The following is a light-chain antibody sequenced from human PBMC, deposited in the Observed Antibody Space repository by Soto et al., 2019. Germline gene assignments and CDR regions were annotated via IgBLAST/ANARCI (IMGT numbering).Light chain of an antibody. CDR1: QSVSSY. V-gene: IGKV3-11*01. Sequence: ETVLTQSPATLSLSPGERATLSCRASQSVSSYLAWYQQKPGQAPRLLIDDASNRATGIPARFSGSGSGTDFTLTISSLEPEDFAVYYCQQRSSWPTFGGGTKVEIK. J-gene: IGKJ4*01. CDR3: QQRSSWPT. CDR2: DAS.